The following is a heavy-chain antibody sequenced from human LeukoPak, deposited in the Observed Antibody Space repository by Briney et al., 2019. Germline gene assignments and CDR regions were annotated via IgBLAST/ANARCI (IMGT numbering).Heavy chain of an antibody. CDR3: ARATRQFYSP. D-gene: IGHD2-15*01. Sequence: SETLSLTCTVSGGSISGYYWSWIRQPPGKGLEWIGYIYYSGSTNYNPSLKSRVTISVDTSKNQFSLKLSSVTAADTAVYYCARATRQFYSPWGQGTLVTVSS. CDR2: IYYSGST. J-gene: IGHJ5*02. CDR1: GGSISGYY. V-gene: IGHV4-59*01.